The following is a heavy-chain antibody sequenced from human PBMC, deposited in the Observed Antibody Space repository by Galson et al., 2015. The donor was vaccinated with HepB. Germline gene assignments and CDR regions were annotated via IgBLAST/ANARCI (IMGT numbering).Heavy chain of an antibody. J-gene: IGHJ4*02. Sequence: SLRLSCAASGFTFSSYSMNWVRQAPGKGLEWVSYISSSSSTIYYADSVKGRFTISRDNAKNSLYLQMNSLRAEDTAVYYCARGIAVAALSGANDYWGQGTLVTVSS. CDR3: ARGIAVAALSGANDY. V-gene: IGHV3-48*04. CDR1: GFTFSSYS. CDR2: ISSSSSTI. D-gene: IGHD6-19*01.